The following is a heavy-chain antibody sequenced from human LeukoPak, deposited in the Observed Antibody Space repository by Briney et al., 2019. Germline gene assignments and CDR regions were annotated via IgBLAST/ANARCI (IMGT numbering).Heavy chain of an antibody. CDR2: IYHSGST. V-gene: IGHV4-38-2*02. CDR3: ARDRY. Sequence: PLETLSLTCTVSGYSISSGYYWGWIRQPPGKGLEWIGSIYHSGSTYYNPSLKSRVTISVDTSKNQFSLKLSSVTAADTAVYYCARDRYWGQGTLVTVSS. CDR1: GYSISSGYY. J-gene: IGHJ4*02.